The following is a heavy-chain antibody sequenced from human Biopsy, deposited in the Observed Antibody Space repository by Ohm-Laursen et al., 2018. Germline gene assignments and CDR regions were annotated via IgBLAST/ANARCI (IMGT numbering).Heavy chain of an antibody. V-gene: IGHV3-23*01. CDR1: GFPFSTYA. J-gene: IGHJ4*02. CDR2: INGGGDGT. Sequence: SLRLSCAASGFPFSTYAMSWVRQTPGKGLEWVSSINGGGDGTFYADSVKDRFSISRDNSKNTLYLQMKSLRAEDTALYYCAKELKWDVSADYFDFWGQGTLVTVSS. D-gene: IGHD1-26*01. CDR3: AKELKWDVSADYFDF.